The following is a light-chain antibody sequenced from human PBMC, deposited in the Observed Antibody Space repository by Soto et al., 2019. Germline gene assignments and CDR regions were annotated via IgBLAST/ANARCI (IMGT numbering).Light chain of an antibody. J-gene: IGKJ1*01. V-gene: IGKV3-20*01. Sequence: EIVLTQSPGTLSLSPGERATLSCRASQSVSSSYLAWYQQKPGQAPRPLIYGASSRAIGIPDRFSGSGSGKAFTLTISRLEPEDFAVYYCQKYGSSPWTFGQGTKVEIK. CDR1: QSVSSSY. CDR2: GAS. CDR3: QKYGSSPWT.